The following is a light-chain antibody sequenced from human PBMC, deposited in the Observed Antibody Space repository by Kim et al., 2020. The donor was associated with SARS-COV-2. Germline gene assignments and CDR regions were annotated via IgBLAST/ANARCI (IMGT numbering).Light chain of an antibody. CDR1: TSDIGDST. CDR3: AAWDDSLNGWV. Sequence: GRRVTITCSGGTSDIGDSTVDWYQQLPGSAPKLLIYRNDQRPSGVPDRFSGSKSGTSASLAISGLQSDDEADYYCAAWDDSLNGWVFGGGTQLTVL. CDR2: RND. V-gene: IGLV1-44*01. J-gene: IGLJ3*02.